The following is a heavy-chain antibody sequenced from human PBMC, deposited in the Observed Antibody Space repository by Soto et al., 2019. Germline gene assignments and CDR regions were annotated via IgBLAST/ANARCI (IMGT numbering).Heavy chain of an antibody. Sequence: QVQLVESGGGVVQPGRSLRLSCAASGFTFSSYAMHWVRQAPGKGLEGVAVISYDGSNKYYADSVKGRFTISRDNSKNTLYLQMNSLRAEDTAVYYCARDQAGYSSGWYLDYWGQGTLVTVSS. CDR2: ISYDGSNK. J-gene: IGHJ4*02. CDR3: ARDQAGYSSGWYLDY. V-gene: IGHV3-30-3*01. D-gene: IGHD6-19*01. CDR1: GFTFSSYA.